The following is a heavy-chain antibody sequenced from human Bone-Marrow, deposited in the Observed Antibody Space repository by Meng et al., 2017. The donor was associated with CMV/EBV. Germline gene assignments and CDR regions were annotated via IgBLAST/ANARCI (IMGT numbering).Heavy chain of an antibody. Sequence: SVKVSCKASGGTFSSYTITWVRQAPGQGLEWVGRFIPIIDIADYAQKFQGRVTITADKSTSTAYMELTSLRSEDTAVYYCARVVSGSGWYGGDYWGQGTRVTVSS. CDR2: FIPIIDIA. J-gene: IGHJ4*02. D-gene: IGHD6-19*01. CDR1: GGTFSSYT. V-gene: IGHV1-69*02. CDR3: ARVVSGSGWYGGDY.